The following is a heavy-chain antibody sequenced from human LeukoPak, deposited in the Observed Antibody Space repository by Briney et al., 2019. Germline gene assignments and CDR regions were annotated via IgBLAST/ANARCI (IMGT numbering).Heavy chain of an antibody. D-gene: IGHD3-10*01. V-gene: IGHV4-59*01. CDR1: GGSISSYY. CDR3: ARTSGGWSGDIDY. CDR2: IYYSGST. J-gene: IGHJ4*02. Sequence: SETLSLTCTVSGGSISSYYWSWIRQPPGKGLEWIGYIYYSGSTNYNPSLKSRVTLSVDTSKNQFSLKLSSVTAADTAVYYCARTSGGWSGDIDYWGQGTLVTVSS.